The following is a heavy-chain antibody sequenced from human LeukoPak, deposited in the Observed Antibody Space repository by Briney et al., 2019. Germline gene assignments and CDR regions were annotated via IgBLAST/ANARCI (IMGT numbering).Heavy chain of an antibody. J-gene: IGHJ5*02. Sequence: SETLSLTCTVSGGSVINGAYAWSWIRQPPGKGLECIGYIYRSGSTFYNPSLKSRVTISVGRSKNHFSLKLNSVTAADTAMYYCARGGDTYGTNWFDPWGQGTLVTVSS. D-gene: IGHD5-18*01. CDR3: ARGGDTYGTNWFDP. CDR1: GGSVINGAYA. CDR2: IYRSGST. V-gene: IGHV4-30-2*01.